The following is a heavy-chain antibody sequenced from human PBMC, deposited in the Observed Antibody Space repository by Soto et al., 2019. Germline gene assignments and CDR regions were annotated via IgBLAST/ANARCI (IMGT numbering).Heavy chain of an antibody. CDR1: GYTFSNYA. V-gene: IGHV1-18*01. D-gene: IGHD5-18*01. CDR3: TKDEPRWLHGPFDY. Sequence: GASVKVSCKASGYTFSNYAISWLRQAPGQGPEWMGWISAYSGKTDYAPKFQDRLTLTTDTSTSTAYMELRSLRSDDTAVYYCTKDEPRWLHGPFDYWGQGTLVTVSS. J-gene: IGHJ4*02. CDR2: ISAYSGKT.